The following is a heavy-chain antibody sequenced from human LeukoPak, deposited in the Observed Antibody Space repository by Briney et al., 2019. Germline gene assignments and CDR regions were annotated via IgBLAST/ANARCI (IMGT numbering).Heavy chain of an antibody. Sequence: SETLSLTCAVYGGSFSGYYWSWIRQPPGKGLEWIGEINHSGSTNYNPSLKSRVTISVDTSKNQFSLKLSSVTAADTAVYYCARDHLGYCSSTSCYQGGLYYYYGMDVWGQGTTVTVSS. V-gene: IGHV4-34*01. J-gene: IGHJ6*02. D-gene: IGHD2-2*01. CDR3: ARDHLGYCSSTSCYQGGLYYYYGMDV. CDR1: GGSFSGYY. CDR2: INHSGST.